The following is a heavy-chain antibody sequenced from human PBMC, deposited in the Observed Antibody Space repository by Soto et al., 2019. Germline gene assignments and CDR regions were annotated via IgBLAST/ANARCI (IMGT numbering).Heavy chain of an antibody. CDR3: ARSLPETRGGGMDA. CDR2: ISDSGST. Sequence: PSETLSLTCTVSRGSIASYYWTWIRQPPGQGLEWIGYISDSGSTSYNPSLTSRVTTLVDTSKNQFSLKLSSVTEADSAVYFCARSLPETRGGGMDAWAQGATVTVSS. J-gene: IGHJ6*02. CDR1: RGSIASYY. D-gene: IGHD3-10*01. V-gene: IGHV4-59*01.